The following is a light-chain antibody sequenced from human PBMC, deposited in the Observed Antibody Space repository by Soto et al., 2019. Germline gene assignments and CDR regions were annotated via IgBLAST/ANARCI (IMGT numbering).Light chain of an antibody. CDR3: QQYNDWPLT. Sequence: EIVMAQSPVTLSVSPGDRVTLSCRASQSVSSNLAWYQQKPGQAPNLLIYGAFTRATGIPARFSGTGSGTEFTLTISSLQSEDFALYYCQQYNDWPLTFGQGTKVDIK. V-gene: IGKV3-15*01. J-gene: IGKJ1*01. CDR2: GAF. CDR1: QSVSSN.